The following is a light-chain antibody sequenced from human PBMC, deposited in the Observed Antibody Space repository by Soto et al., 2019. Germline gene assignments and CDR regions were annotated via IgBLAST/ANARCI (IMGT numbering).Light chain of an antibody. CDR2: HTP. V-gene: IGKV3-11*01. J-gene: IGKJ1*01. CDR3: HQSQRWPRT. CDR1: QYLNTR. Sequence: EMGLTQAPGTLSAFPCGRDTLSCRASQYLNTRLAWYHHSPGQSPRLLIYHTPLRAAGIPARFSASGSGTDFTLTISDVQPEDFALYYCHQSQRWPRTFGQGTKVDIK.